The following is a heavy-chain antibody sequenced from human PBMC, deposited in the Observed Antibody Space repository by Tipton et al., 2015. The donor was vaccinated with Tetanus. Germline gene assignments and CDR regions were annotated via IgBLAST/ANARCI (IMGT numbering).Heavy chain of an antibody. V-gene: IGHV3-66*01. D-gene: IGHD3-22*01. Sequence: SLRLSCAASGFTVSSNYMSWVRQAPGKGLEWVSVIYSGGSTYYADSVKGRFTISRDNSKNTLYLQMNSLRAEDTAVYYCARDGVDYYDSSGYPPTARDAFDIWGQGTMVTVSS. CDR2: IYSGGST. CDR3: ARDGVDYYDSSGYPPTARDAFDI. J-gene: IGHJ3*02. CDR1: GFTVSSNY.